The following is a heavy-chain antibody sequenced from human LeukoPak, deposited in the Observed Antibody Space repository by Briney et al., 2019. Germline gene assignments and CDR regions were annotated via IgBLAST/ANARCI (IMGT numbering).Heavy chain of an antibody. CDR2: ISSSSSYI. Sequence: GGSLRLSCAASGFTFSSYSMNWVRQAPGKGLEWVSSISSSSSYIYYADSVKGRFTISRDNAKNSLYLQMNSLRAEDTAVYYCARALGRYCSSTSCPIDYWGRGTLVTVSS. D-gene: IGHD2-2*01. J-gene: IGHJ4*02. V-gene: IGHV3-21*01. CDR3: ARALGRYCSSTSCPIDY. CDR1: GFTFSSYS.